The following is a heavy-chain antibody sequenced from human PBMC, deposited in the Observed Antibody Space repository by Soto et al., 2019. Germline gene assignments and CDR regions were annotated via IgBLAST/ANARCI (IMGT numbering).Heavy chain of an antibody. D-gene: IGHD1-20*01. J-gene: IGHJ6*02. CDR3: ARDQYNNRYPVLSGMDV. CDR2: ISFDGTNK. CDR1: GFKFSKYGYG. Sequence: PGGSLRLSCAGSGFKFSKYGYGMHWVRQSPGKGLEWVPFISFDGTNKYYSDSVRGRFTVSRDNSNNTLYLEVNSLRAEDTAVYYRARDQYNNRYPVLSGMDVAGRAATVAVS. V-gene: IGHV3-30*03.